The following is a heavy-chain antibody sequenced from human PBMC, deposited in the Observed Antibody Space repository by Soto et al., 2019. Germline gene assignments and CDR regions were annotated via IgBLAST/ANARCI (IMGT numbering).Heavy chain of an antibody. CDR1: GFTVSNNY. J-gene: IGHJ4*02. CDR3: AKAISGYNAPLDY. V-gene: IGHV3-53*01. Sequence: PGGSLRLSCAASGFTVSNNYMSWVRQAPGKGLEWVSVIYDGGGTYYADSVKGRFTISRDNSKNTLYLQMNSLRVEDTAVYYCAKAISGYNAPLDYWGQGTRVTVSS. CDR2: IYDGGGT. D-gene: IGHD1-20*01.